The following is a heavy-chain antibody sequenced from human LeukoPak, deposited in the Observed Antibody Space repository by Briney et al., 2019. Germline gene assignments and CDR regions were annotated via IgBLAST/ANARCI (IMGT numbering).Heavy chain of an antibody. V-gene: IGHV1-69*04. D-gene: IGHD4-23*01. CDR1: GGTFSSYT. J-gene: IGHJ5*02. CDR2: IIPILGIA. Sequence: SVKVSCKASGGTFSSYTISWVRQAPGQGLEWMGRIIPILGIANYAQKFQGRVTITADKSTSTAYMELSSLRSEDTAVYYCARDRDRWSTYWFDPWGQGTLVTVSS. CDR3: ARDRDRWSTYWFDP.